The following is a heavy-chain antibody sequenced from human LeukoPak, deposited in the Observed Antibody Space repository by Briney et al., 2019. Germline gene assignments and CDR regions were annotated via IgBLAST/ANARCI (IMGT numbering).Heavy chain of an antibody. V-gene: IGHV3-7*01. CDR3: ARSSGWRSEFDY. Sequence: GGSLRLSCAASGFIFSSYGMTWVRQAPGKALEWVANIKYDGSDEYYVDSVKGRFTISRDNAKNSLYLQMNSLRAEDTAVYYCARSSGWRSEFDYWGQGTLVTVSS. D-gene: IGHD6-19*01. J-gene: IGHJ4*02. CDR1: GFIFSSYG. CDR2: IKYDGSDE.